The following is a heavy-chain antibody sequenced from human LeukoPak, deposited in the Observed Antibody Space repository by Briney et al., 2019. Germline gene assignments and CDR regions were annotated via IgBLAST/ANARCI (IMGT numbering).Heavy chain of an antibody. CDR1: GYILTDYY. V-gene: IGHV1-2*02. CDR3: ARALPYGH. J-gene: IGHJ4*02. Sequence: ASVKVSCTASGYILTDYYMHWVRQAPGQGLEWMGWINPNSGDTNYAQKFQGRVTMTRDTSINTAYMELTRLTSDDTALYYCARALPYGHWGQGTLVIVSS. CDR2: INPNSGDT. D-gene: IGHD3-10*01.